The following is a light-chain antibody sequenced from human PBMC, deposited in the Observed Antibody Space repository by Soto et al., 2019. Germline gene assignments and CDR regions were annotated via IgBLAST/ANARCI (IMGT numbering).Light chain of an antibody. CDR1: QSVSNNY. CDR2: GAS. Sequence: EPVLTQSPGTLSLSPGERATLSCRASQSVSNNYLAWYQQKSGQAPRLLIYGASNRVTGIPDRFSGSGSGTDFTLTISRLEPEDFAVYYCQQYGSSPRTFGQGTKVDIK. V-gene: IGKV3-20*01. CDR3: QQYGSSPRT. J-gene: IGKJ1*01.